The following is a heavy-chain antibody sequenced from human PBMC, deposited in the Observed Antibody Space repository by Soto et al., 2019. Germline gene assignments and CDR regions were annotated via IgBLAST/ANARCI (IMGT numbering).Heavy chain of an antibody. CDR2: IKSKTHGERT. Sequence: EVQLVESGGGSVKPGGSLTLSCAAAGFAFSNAWMNWVRQAPGKGLEWFGRIKSKTHGERTDYAATVKGRFSISRDDSKYTLYLQMSSLKVDDTAVYYCTTGSVEGVWGQGTTVTVSS. CDR1: GFAFSNAW. J-gene: IGHJ6*02. V-gene: IGHV3-15*07. CDR3: TTGSVEGV. D-gene: IGHD2-15*01.